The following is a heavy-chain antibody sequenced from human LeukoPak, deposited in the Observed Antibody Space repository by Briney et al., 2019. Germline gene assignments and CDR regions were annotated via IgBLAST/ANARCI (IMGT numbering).Heavy chain of an antibody. V-gene: IGHV3-30-3*01. CDR1: GFTFSSYA. D-gene: IGHD5-18*01. CDR2: ISYDGSNK. Sequence: GGSLRLSCAASGFTFSSYAMHWVRQAPGKGLEWVAVISYDGSNKYYADSVKGRFTISRDNSKNTLYLQMNSLRAEDTAVYYCAKARGYSYTGGGYWGQGTLVTVSS. CDR3: AKARGYSYTGGGY. J-gene: IGHJ4*02.